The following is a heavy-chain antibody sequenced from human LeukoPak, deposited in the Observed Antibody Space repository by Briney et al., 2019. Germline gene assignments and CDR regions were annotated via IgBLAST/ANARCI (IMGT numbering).Heavy chain of an antibody. J-gene: IGHJ4*02. Sequence: WETLSLTCTVSGGSISSSSYYWGWIRQPPGKGLEWIGSIYYSGSTYYNPSLKSRVTISVDTSKNQFSLKLSSVTAADTAVYYCARDRFYGGAVAPIDYWGQGTLVTVSS. CDR2: IYYSGST. D-gene: IGHD4/OR15-4a*01. CDR3: ARDRFYGGAVAPIDY. CDR1: GGSISSSSYY. V-gene: IGHV4-39*07.